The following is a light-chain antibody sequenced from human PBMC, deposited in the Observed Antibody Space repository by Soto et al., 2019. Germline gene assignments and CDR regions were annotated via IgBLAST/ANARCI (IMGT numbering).Light chain of an antibody. CDR2: EVS. Sequence: QSALTQPASVSGSPGQSFTISCTGTSSDVGRYNYVSWYQQHPGKAPKLMIYEVSNRTSGVSNRFSGSKSANTASLTISGLPAEDEADYYCRSYTSRSTYVFGTGTKLTVL. J-gene: IGLJ1*01. CDR1: SSDVGRYNY. V-gene: IGLV2-14*01. CDR3: RSYTSRSTYV.